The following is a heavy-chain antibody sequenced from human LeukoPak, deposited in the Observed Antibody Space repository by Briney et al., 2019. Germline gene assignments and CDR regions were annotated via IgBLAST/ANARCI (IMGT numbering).Heavy chain of an antibody. Sequence: SETLSLTCTASGGSISSGGYYWSWIRQHPGKGLEWIGYIYYSGSTYYNPSLKSRVTISVDTSKNQFSLKLSSVTAADTAVYYCARDGIFETTDDYGDYRQYAFDIWGQGTMVTVSS. CDR3: ARDGIFETTDDYGDYRQYAFDI. J-gene: IGHJ3*02. CDR2: IYYSGST. V-gene: IGHV4-31*03. D-gene: IGHD4-17*01. CDR1: GGSISSGGYY.